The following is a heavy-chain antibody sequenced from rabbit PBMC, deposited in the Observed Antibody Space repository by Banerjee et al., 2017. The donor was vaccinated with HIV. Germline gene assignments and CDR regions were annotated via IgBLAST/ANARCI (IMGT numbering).Heavy chain of an antibody. CDR1: GFDFSTYY. CDR2: IYTNKGNT. Sequence: QLEETGGGLVQPGGSLTLSCKAAGFDFSTYYMSWVRQSPGKGLEWIGIIYTNKGNTEYASWVNGRFTISSDNAQNTVDLQMNSLTAADTATYFCAREFNLWGPGTLVTVS. J-gene: IGHJ4*01. CDR3: AREFNL. V-gene: IGHV1S7*01.